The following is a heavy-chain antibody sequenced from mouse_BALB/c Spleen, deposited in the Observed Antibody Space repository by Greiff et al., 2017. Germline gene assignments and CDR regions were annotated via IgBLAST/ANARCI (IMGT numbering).Heavy chain of an antibody. J-gene: IGHJ4*01. D-gene: IGHD2-4*01. Sequence: EVKVVESGGGLVKPGGSLKLSCAASGFTFSDYYMYWVRQTPEKRLEWVATISDGGSYTYYPDSVKGRFTISRDNAKNNLYLQMSSLKSEDTAMYYCARDGLDDYDAYAMDYWGQGTSVTVSS. CDR3: ARDGLDDYDAYAMDY. CDR2: ISDGGSYT. CDR1: GFTFSDYY. V-gene: IGHV5-4*02.